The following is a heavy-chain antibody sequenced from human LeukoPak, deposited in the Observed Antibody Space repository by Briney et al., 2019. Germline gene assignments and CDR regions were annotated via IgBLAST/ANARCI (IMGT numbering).Heavy chain of an antibody. CDR2: IIPIFGTA. J-gene: IGHJ5*02. CDR1: GGTFSSYA. V-gene: IGHV1-69*13. D-gene: IGHD5-12*01. Sequence: SVKVSCKASGGTFSSYAISWVRQAPGQGLEWMGGIIPIFGTANYAQKFQGRVTITADESTSTAYMELSSLRSEDTAVYYCAREGRVATIVSPSGYNWFDPWDQGTLVTVSS. CDR3: AREGRVATIVSPSGYNWFDP.